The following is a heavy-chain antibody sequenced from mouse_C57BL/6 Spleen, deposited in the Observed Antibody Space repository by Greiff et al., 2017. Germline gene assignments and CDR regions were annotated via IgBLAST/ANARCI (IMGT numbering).Heavy chain of an antibody. D-gene: IGHD2-4*01. Sequence: QVQLQQPGAELVRPGTSVKLSCKASGYTFTSYWMHWVKQRPGQGLEWIGVIDPSDSYTNYNQKFKGKATLTVDTSSSTAYMQLSSLTSEDSAVYYCARWGYDYDGSFDYWGQGTTLTVSS. CDR1: GYTFTSYW. J-gene: IGHJ2*01. CDR2: IDPSDSYT. V-gene: IGHV1-59*01. CDR3: ARWGYDYDGSFDY.